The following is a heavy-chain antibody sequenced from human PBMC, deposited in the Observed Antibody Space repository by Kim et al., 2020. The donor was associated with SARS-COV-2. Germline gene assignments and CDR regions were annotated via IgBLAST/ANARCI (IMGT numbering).Heavy chain of an antibody. D-gene: IGHD3-10*01. CDR3: AMGTGYYYGSGSYWFDY. J-gene: IGHJ4*02. V-gene: IGHV3-23*01. Sequence: VKGRFTITRDNSKNTLYLQMNSLRAEDTAVYYCAMGTGYYYGSGSYWFDYWGQGTLVTVSS.